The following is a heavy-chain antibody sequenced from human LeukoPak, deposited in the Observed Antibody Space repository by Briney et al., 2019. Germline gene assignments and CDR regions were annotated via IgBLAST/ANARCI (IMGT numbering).Heavy chain of an antibody. D-gene: IGHD2-2*01. Sequence: GGSLRLSCAASGFTFSRYSMHWVRQAPGKGLEWVAAISGSGGSTYYADSVKGRFTISRDKSNNTLYLQVNSLRADDTAVYYCAKGETDILVVPAASFDYWGQGTLVTVSS. CDR1: GFTFSRYS. V-gene: IGHV3-23*01. J-gene: IGHJ4*02. CDR3: AKGETDILVVPAASFDY. CDR2: ISGSGGST.